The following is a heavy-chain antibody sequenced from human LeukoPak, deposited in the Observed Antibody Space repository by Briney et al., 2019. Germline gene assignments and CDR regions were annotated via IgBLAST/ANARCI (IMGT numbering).Heavy chain of an antibody. CDR2: ISFDGTTI. V-gene: IGHV3-30*04. D-gene: IGHD4-17*01. Sequence: GRSLSLSCAASKFTFSSYAMHWVRRAPGKGLEWVAFISFDGTTIYYADSVKGRFTISRDNSKNTMYLQMRSLRLDDTATYYCARDIDGDRYFDSWGQGTLVTVSS. CDR3: ARDIDGDRYFDS. J-gene: IGHJ4*02. CDR1: KFTFSSYA.